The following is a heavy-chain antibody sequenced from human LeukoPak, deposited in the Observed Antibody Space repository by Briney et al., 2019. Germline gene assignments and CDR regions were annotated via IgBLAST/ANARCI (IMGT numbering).Heavy chain of an antibody. J-gene: IGHJ4*02. CDR2: ISAYNGNT. D-gene: IGHD5-12*01. CDR3: TSTGYSGHDPLHY. V-gene: IGHV1-18*01. CDR1: GYTFTTYG. Sequence: SVKVSCKASGYTFTTYGISWVRQAPGQGLEWMGWISAYNGNTKYAQTLQGRVTMTTDTSTSTAYMELRSLRSDDTAVYYCTSTGYSGHDPLHYWGRGTLITVSS.